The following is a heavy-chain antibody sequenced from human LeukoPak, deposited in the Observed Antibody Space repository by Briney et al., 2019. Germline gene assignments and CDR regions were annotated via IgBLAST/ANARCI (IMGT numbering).Heavy chain of an antibody. J-gene: IGHJ3*02. V-gene: IGHV3-23*01. CDR1: GFTFSSYA. Sequence: GGSLRLSCAASGFTFSSYAMSWVRQAPGKGLEWVSAISGSGGSTYYADSVKGRFTISRDNSKNTLYLQMNSLRAEDTAVYYCAKDDQTYALAVAGTGEFDAFDIWGQGTMVTVSS. D-gene: IGHD6-19*01. CDR2: ISGSGGST. CDR3: AKDDQTYALAVAGTGEFDAFDI.